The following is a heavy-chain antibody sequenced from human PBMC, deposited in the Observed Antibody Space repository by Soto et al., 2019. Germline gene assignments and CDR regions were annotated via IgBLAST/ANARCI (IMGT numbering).Heavy chain of an antibody. CDR1: GFTFKNYA. D-gene: IGHD4-4*01. J-gene: IGHJ6*02. V-gene: IGHV3-30-3*01. Sequence: QLVESGGGVVQPDRSLRLSCAASGFTFKNYALHWVRQAPGKGLEWVAVISFDGNKKYYGDSVKGRFTISRDNFKNTLYLQMSNLRSEDAAVYFCAREDDYNDRYYYYGLDVWGQGTTVTVSS. CDR2: ISFDGNKK. CDR3: AREDDYNDRYYYYGLDV.